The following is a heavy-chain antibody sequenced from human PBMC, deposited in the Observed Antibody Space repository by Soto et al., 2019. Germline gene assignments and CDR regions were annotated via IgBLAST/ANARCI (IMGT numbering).Heavy chain of an antibody. Sequence: EVQLVESGGGLVQPGRSLRLSCAASGFTFDDYAMHWVRQAPGKGLEWVSGISWNSGSIGYADSVKGRFTISRDNAKNSLYLQMNSLRAEDTALYYCAKDGASQLTGGSSHGFDYWGQGTLVTVSS. CDR2: ISWNSGSI. CDR1: GFTFDDYA. V-gene: IGHV3-9*01. CDR3: AKDGASQLTGGSSHGFDY. D-gene: IGHD3-9*01. J-gene: IGHJ4*02.